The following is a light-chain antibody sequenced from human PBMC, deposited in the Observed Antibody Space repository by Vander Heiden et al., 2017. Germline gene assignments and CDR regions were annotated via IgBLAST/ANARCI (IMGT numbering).Light chain of an antibody. J-gene: IGKJ4*01. Sequence: EIVLTQSPATLSLSPGERATLPCRASQSVSSYLAWYQQKPGQAPRLLIYDASNRATGIPARFSGSGSGTDFTLTISSLEPEDFAVYYCQQRSNCPLTFGGGTKVEIK. CDR3: QQRSNCPLT. CDR2: DAS. CDR1: QSVSSY. V-gene: IGKV3-11*01.